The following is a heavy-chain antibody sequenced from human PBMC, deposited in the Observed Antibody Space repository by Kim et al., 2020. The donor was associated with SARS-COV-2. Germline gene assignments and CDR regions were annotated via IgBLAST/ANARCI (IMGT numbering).Heavy chain of an antibody. Sequence: GGSLRLSCAASGFTFSSYAMHWVRQAPGKGLEWVAVITYDGSNKYYADSVKGRFTISRDNSKNTLYLQMNSLRAEDTAVYYCARAKTGTAMADFDYWGQGTLVTVSS. CDR3: ARAKTGTAMADFDY. D-gene: IGHD5-18*01. J-gene: IGHJ4*02. V-gene: IGHV3-30-3*01. CDR1: GFTFSSYA. CDR2: ITYDGSNK.